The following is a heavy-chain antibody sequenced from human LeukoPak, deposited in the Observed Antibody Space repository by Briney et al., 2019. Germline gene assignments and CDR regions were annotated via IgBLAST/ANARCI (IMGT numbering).Heavy chain of an antibody. CDR2: IYYSGST. CDR1: GGSISSYY. V-gene: IGHV4-59*08. D-gene: IGHD4-17*01. Sequence: SETLSLTCTVSGGSISSYYWSWIRQPPGKGLEWIGYIYYSGSTNYNPSLKSRVTISVDTSKNQFSLKLSSVTAADMAVYYCARRDHYGVKAFDIWGQGTMVTVSS. J-gene: IGHJ3*02. CDR3: ARRDHYGVKAFDI.